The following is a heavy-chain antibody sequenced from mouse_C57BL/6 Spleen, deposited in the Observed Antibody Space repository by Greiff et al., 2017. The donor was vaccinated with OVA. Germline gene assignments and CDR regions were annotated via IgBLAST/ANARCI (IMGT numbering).Heavy chain of an antibody. V-gene: IGHV1-18*01. CDR2: INPNNGGT. D-gene: IGHD2-2*01. CDR3: AREGLPSHFDY. Sequence: VQLKESGPELVKPGASVKIPCKASGYTFTDYNMDWVKQSHGKSLEWIGDINPNNGGTIYNQKFKGKATLTVDKSSSTAYMELRSLTSEDTAVYYCAREGLPSHFDYWGQGTTLTVSS. CDR1: GYTFTDYN. J-gene: IGHJ2*01.